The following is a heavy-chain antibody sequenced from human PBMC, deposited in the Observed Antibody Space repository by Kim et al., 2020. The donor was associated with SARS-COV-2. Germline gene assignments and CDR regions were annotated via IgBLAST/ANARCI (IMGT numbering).Heavy chain of an antibody. Sequence: GGSLRLSCAASGFTFSSYAMSWVRQAPGKGLEWVSASSGSGGSAYYADSVKGRFTISRDNSKNTLYLQMNSLRAEDTAVYYCAKEVAAREFYFDYWGQGTLVTVSS. D-gene: IGHD6-13*01. CDR2: SSGSGGSA. V-gene: IGHV3-23*01. CDR1: GFTFSSYA. CDR3: AKEVAAREFYFDY. J-gene: IGHJ4*02.